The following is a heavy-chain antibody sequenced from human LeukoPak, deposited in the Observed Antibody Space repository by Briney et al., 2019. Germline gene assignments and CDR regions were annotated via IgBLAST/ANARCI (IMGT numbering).Heavy chain of an antibody. V-gene: IGHV4-39*07. CDR2: IHYSGST. J-gene: IGHJ6*03. CDR1: GGSISSSSYY. D-gene: IGHD4-11*01. Sequence: SETLSLTCTVSGGSISSSSYYWGWIRQPPGKGLEWIGSIHYSGSTNYNPSLNGRVSISRDTSNNFFSLRLRSVTAADTAVYFCARGRVSSSTWYSTYYYFFYMDFWGKGTTVTVSS. CDR3: ARGRVSSSTWYSTYYYFFYMDF.